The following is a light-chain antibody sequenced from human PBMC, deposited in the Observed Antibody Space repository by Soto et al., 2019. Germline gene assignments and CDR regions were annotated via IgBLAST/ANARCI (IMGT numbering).Light chain of an antibody. CDR3: QQRVNWPLT. J-gene: IGKJ4*01. V-gene: IGKV3-11*01. Sequence: EIVLTQSPATLSLSPGERATLSCRASQSISSHLAWYQQKPGQAPRLVMYDASNRATGIPARFSGSGSGTDFTLNIRSLEPEDFAIYYCQQRVNWPLTFGGGTKVEIK. CDR2: DAS. CDR1: QSISSH.